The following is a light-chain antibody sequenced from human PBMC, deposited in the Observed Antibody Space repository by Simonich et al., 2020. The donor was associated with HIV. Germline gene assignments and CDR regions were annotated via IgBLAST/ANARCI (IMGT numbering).Light chain of an antibody. Sequence: DIQMTQSPSSLSASLGAKVNITCRASQSISRYLNWYQQKPGKAPKLLIYDESTLQSGVPSRFSGSGSGTDFTLTISCLQSEDFATYYCQQYYSYPYSFGQGTKLEIK. CDR1: QSISRY. CDR2: DES. CDR3: QQYYSYPYS. J-gene: IGKJ2*03. V-gene: IGKV1-39*01.